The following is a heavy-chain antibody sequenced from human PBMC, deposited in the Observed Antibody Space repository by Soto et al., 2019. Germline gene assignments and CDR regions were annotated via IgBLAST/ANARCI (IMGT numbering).Heavy chain of an antibody. Sequence: PWGSLRLSCAASGFTFSTYTMNWVRQAQGKGLDWFSSISSSSSYIYYADSVKARFTISRANAKNSLYLQMNSLRAEATAVNYCARGDSSWPLGFGYWGQGTLVNVSS. CDR2: ISSSSSYI. D-gene: IGHD6-13*01. V-gene: IGHV3-21*01. CDR1: GFTFSTYT. J-gene: IGHJ4*02. CDR3: ARGDSSWPLGFGY.